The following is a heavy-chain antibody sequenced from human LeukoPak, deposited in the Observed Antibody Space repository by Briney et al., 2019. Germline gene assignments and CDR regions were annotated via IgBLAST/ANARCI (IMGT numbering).Heavy chain of an antibody. CDR1: GGSFSAYY. Sequence: PSETLSLTCVVYGGSFSAYYWNWIRQPPGKGLEWIGEINHSGSTNYKPSLKSRVTLSVDTSKNQFSLKLSSVTAADTAVYNCARGDIVVEGGFDYWGQGTLVTVSS. J-gene: IGHJ4*02. CDR3: ARGDIVVEGGFDY. V-gene: IGHV4-34*01. D-gene: IGHD2-2*01. CDR2: INHSGST.